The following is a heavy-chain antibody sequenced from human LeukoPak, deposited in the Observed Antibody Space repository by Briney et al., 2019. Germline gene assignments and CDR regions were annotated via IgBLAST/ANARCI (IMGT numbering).Heavy chain of an antibody. CDR2: IHYSGST. CDR3: ALGYCINGVCYGLDY. J-gene: IGHJ4*02. Sequence: SETLSLTCTVSGGSISSYYWSWIRQPPGKGLEWIGYIHYSGSTNYNPSLKSRVTTSVDTSKKQFSLKLRSVTAADTAVYYCALGYCINGVCYGLDYWGQGTLVTVSS. CDR1: GGSISSYY. V-gene: IGHV4-59*01. D-gene: IGHD2-8*01.